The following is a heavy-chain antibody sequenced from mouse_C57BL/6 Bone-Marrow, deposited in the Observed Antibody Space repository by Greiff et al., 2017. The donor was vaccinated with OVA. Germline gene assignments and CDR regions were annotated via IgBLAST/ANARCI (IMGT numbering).Heavy chain of an antibody. Sequence: EVKLVESGGDLVKPGGSLKLSCAASGFTFSSYGMSWVRQTPDKRLEWVATISSGGSYTYYPDSVKGRFTISRDNAKNTLYLQMSSLKSEDTAMYSCARHIYYYGSSPWFAYWGQGTLVTVSA. CDR2: ISSGGSYT. J-gene: IGHJ3*01. V-gene: IGHV5-6*01. CDR1: GFTFSSYG. D-gene: IGHD1-1*01. CDR3: ARHIYYYGSSPWFAY.